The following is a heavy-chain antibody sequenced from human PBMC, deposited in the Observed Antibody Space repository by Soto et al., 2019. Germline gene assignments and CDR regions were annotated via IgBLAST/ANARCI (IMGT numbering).Heavy chain of an antibody. CDR2: IRSKAYGGTT. CDR3: TRDGFRGDILYYMDV. D-gene: IGHD3-9*01. Sequence: GGSLRLSCTASGFTFGDYAMSWFRQAPGKGLEWVGFIRSKAYGGTTEYAASVKGRFTISRDDSKSIAYLQMNSLKTEDTAVYYCTRDGFRGDILYYMDVWGKGTTVTVSS. CDR1: GFTFGDYA. V-gene: IGHV3-49*03. J-gene: IGHJ6*03.